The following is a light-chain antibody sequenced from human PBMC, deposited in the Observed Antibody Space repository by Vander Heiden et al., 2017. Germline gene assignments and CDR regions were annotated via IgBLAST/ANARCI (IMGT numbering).Light chain of an antibody. Sequence: SYQLTQPPSVSVSPGQTASITCSGDKLGDKYACWYQQKPGQSPVLVIYQATKRPAGLPERFSCSNSGNTATLTISGTQAMDEDDYYCQAWDSGNVVFGGGTKLTVL. CDR1: KLGDKY. J-gene: IGLJ2*01. CDR2: QAT. CDR3: QAWDSGNVV. V-gene: IGLV3-1*01.